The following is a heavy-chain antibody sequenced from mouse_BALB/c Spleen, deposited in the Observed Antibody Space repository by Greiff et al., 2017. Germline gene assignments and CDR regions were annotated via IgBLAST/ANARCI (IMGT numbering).Heavy chain of an antibody. CDR3: ACMIYYDYGYAMDY. CDR1: GFNIKDTY. Sequence: VQLKESGAELVKPGASVKLSCTASGFNIKDTYMHWVKQRPEQGLEWIGRIDPANGNTKYDPKFQGKATITADTSSNTAYLQLSSLTSEDTAVYYCACMIYYDYGYAMDYWGQGTSVTVSS. CDR2: IDPANGNT. V-gene: IGHV14-3*02. J-gene: IGHJ4*01. D-gene: IGHD2-4*01.